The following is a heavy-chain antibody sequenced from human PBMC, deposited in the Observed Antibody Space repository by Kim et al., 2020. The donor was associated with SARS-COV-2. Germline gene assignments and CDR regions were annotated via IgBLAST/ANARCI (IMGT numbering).Heavy chain of an antibody. CDR2: IYYSGST. D-gene: IGHD6-13*01. V-gene: IGHV4-39*01. J-gene: IGHJ1*01. Sequence: SETLSLTCTVSGGSISSSSYYWGWIRQPPGKGLEWIGSIYYSGSTYYNPSLKSRVTISVDTSKNQFSLKLSSVTAADTAVYYCARHNSGVAAAGTRRAQYFQHWGQGTLVTVSS. CDR3: ARHNSGVAAAGTRRAQYFQH. CDR1: GGSISSSSYY.